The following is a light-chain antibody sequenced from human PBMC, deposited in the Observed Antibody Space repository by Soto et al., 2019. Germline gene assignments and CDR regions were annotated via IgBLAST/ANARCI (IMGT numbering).Light chain of an antibody. CDR1: QSVSSN. V-gene: IGKV3-15*01. J-gene: IGKJ1*01. Sequence: EIVMTQSPATLSVSPGERATLSCRASQSVSSNLAWYQQKPGQAPRLLIYGASTRATGIPARFSGSGSGTEFTLTISSLQSEDFAVYYCQEYNNWSPWTFGKGTKMEIK. CDR2: GAS. CDR3: QEYNNWSPWT.